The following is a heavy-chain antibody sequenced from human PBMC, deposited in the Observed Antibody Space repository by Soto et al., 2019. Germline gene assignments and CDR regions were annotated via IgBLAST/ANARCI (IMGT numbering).Heavy chain of an antibody. J-gene: IGHJ5*02. V-gene: IGHV4-39*01. CDR2: ISYSETT. Sequence: QLQLHESGPRLVKPSETLSLTCTVSGGSVSSHGFHWGWIRKPPGKGLQWVGTISYSETTYSNPSLKRRVTLSVDTSKNQFSLKLSSVTAADTAVYYGARHSSPYSYADWFDPWGQGTLVTVSS. CDR3: ARHSSPYSYADWFDP. D-gene: IGHD6-13*01. CDR1: GGSVSSHGFH.